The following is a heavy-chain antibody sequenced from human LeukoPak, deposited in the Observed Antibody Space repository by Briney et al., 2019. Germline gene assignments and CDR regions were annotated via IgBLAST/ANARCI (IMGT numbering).Heavy chain of an antibody. CDR1: GYTFINNW. Sequence: ASVKVSCKASGYTFINNWMHWVRQAPGQGLEWVGLINPTGTTTLYAQKFQGRVSLTRDTSTSTVYMDLSSLRSEDTAVYYCARGTENQLPFLDDWGQGTLVIVSS. CDR3: ARGTENQLPFLDD. CDR2: INPTGTTT. J-gene: IGHJ4*02. D-gene: IGHD2-2*01. V-gene: IGHV1-46*01.